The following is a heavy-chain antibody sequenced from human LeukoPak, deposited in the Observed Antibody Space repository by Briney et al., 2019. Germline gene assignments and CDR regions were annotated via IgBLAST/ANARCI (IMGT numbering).Heavy chain of an antibody. V-gene: IGHV4-34*01. Sequence: PSETLSLTCNVSSGSLRENYWSWIRQSPGKGLEWIAEINHSGSTNYNPSLKSRVTILVDTSKNQFSLKLSSVTAADTAVYYCARIITIFGVVPDAFDIWGQGTMVTVSS. CDR2: INHSGST. J-gene: IGHJ3*02. D-gene: IGHD3-3*01. CDR1: SGSLRENY. CDR3: ARIITIFGVVPDAFDI.